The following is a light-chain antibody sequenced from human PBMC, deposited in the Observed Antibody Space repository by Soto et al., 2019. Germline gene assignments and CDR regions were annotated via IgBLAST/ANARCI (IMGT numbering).Light chain of an antibody. Sequence: EIVLTQSPGTLSLSPGEGATLSCRASQSVDSTYLAWYQQKPDQSPRLLIYATSTRAAGIPARFSGSGSGTEFTLTISSLQSEDFAVYYCQQYNNWPSITFGQGTRLEI. J-gene: IGKJ5*01. CDR3: QQYNNWPSIT. V-gene: IGKV3D-15*01. CDR2: ATS. CDR1: QSVDSTY.